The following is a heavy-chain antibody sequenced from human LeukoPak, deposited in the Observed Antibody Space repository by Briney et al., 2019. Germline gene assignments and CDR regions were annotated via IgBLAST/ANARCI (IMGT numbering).Heavy chain of an antibody. J-gene: IGHJ4*02. D-gene: IGHD3-22*01. CDR1: GFTFSSYA. CDR2: ISGSGGST. Sequence: GGSLRLSCAASGFTFSSYAMSWVRQAPGKGLEWVSAISGSGGSTYYADSVKGRFTISRDNSKNTLYLQMNSLRAEDTAVYYCAKRLYYDSSGYYDYWGQGTLVTVSS. CDR3: AKRLYYDSSGYYDY. V-gene: IGHV3-23*01.